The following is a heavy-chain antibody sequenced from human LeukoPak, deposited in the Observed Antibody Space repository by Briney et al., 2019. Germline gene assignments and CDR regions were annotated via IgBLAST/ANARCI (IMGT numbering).Heavy chain of an antibody. D-gene: IGHD4-11*01. V-gene: IGHV3-23*01. J-gene: IGHJ4*02. CDR2: ISGSGGST. CDR3: AKPDDYSNYFDY. CDR1: GFTFSSYA. Sequence: PGGSLRLSCAASGFTFSSYAMSWVRQAQGKGLEWVSAISGSGGSTYYADSVKGRFTISRDNSKNTLYLQMNSLRAEDTAVYYCAKPDDYSNYFDYWGQGTLVTVSS.